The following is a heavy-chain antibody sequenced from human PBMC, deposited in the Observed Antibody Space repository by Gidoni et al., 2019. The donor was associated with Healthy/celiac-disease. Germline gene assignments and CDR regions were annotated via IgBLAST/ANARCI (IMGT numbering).Heavy chain of an antibody. CDR1: GYSFPRYW. Sequence: EVQLVQPGAVVKQPGESLKLSGKGSGYSFPRYWTGWVRQMPGKGLEWMGTIYPGDSDTRYIPSFQGQVTISADKSISTAYLQWSSLKASDTAMYYCARPIYGYSSSWYGFDYWGQGTLVTVSS. D-gene: IGHD6-13*01. CDR2: IYPGDSDT. CDR3: ARPIYGYSSSWYGFDY. V-gene: IGHV5-51*01. J-gene: IGHJ4*02.